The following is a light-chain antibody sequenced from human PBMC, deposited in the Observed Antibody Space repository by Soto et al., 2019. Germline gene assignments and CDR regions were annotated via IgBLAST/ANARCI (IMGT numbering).Light chain of an antibody. Sequence: DIQMTQSPSSLSASVGDRVTITCQASQDIRKNLNWYQQKPGRAPKLLIYGVSNLETGVPSRFTGSGSGTDFTLTITSLQPEDMSTYYCQHYNDLITFGGGTKVEIK. CDR2: GVS. J-gene: IGKJ4*01. CDR3: QHYNDLIT. CDR1: QDIRKN. V-gene: IGKV1-33*01.